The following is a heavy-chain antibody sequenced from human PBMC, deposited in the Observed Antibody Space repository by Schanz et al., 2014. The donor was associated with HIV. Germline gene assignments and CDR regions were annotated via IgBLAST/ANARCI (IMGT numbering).Heavy chain of an antibody. V-gene: IGHV1-69*13. CDR2: IIPIFGAA. CDR1: GDGFTTRT. D-gene: IGHD5-18*01. CDR3: ASGRFDTVIWWGDAFLI. J-gene: IGHJ3*02. Sequence: QVQLQQSGAEVKKPGSSVTVSCTASGDGFTTRTISWLRQAPGHALEWMGGIIPIFGAAKNAPKFQGRVTITADESTSTAYMELSSLRSEDTAVYYCASGRFDTVIWWGDAFLIWGRGTMVTVSS.